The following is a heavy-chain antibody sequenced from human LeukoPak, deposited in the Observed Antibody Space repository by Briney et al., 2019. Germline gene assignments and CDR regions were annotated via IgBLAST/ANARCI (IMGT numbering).Heavy chain of an antibody. CDR3: ARDYYDSSGYYYSYYFDY. CDR1: GYTFTGYY. Sequence: ASVKVSCKASGYTFTGYYMHWVRQAPGQGLEWMGWINPNSGGTNYAQKLQGRVTMTTDTSTSTAYMELRSLRSDDTAVYYCARDYYDSSGYYYSYYFDYWGQGTLVTVSS. V-gene: IGHV1-2*02. D-gene: IGHD3-22*01. J-gene: IGHJ4*02. CDR2: INPNSGGT.